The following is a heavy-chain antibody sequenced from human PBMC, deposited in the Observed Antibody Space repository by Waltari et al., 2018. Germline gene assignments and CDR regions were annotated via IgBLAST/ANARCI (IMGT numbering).Heavy chain of an antibody. J-gene: IGHJ4*02. CDR3: VKDINIGGQWLALRGDS. D-gene: IGHD6-19*01. CDR1: GFTFDDYA. Sequence: EVQLVESGGGLVQPGRSLRLSCAASGFTFDDYAIHWVRQTPGKGLEWVSGISWNSGTIAYADSVKGRFTISRDNAKNSLYLQMNSLRTEVTALYYCVKDINIGGQWLALRGDSWGQGTLVTVSS. V-gene: IGHV3-9*01. CDR2: ISWNSGTI.